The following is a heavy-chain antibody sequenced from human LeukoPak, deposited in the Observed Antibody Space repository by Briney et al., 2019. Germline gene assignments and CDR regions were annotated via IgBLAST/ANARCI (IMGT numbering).Heavy chain of an antibody. D-gene: IGHD3-10*01. CDR1: SGSITSGGYY. J-gene: IGHJ5*02. CDR3: ASSIVRGVGFDP. V-gene: IGHV4-31*03. CDR2: THYSGST. Sequence: PSQTLSLTCTVSSGSITSGGYYWSWIRQHPGKGLEWIGYTHYSGSTYYNPSLNSRVTISVDTSKNQFSLKLSSVTAADTAVYYCASSIVRGVGFDPWGQGTLVTVSS.